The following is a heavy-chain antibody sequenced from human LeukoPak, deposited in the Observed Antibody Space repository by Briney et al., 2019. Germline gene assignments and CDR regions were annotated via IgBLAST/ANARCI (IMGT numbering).Heavy chain of an antibody. D-gene: IGHD3-3*01. CDR1: GLTFSTYT. J-gene: IGHJ4*02. CDR2: ISSRSTYI. CDR3: VRGLPDTLRSSVVY. Sequence: GGSLRLSCAASGLTFSTYTMNWVRQAPGKGLEWVSSISSRSTYIFYADSVRGRFTISRDNAKNSLYLQMNSLRADDTAVYYCVRGLPDTLRSSVVYWGQGTLVTVSS. V-gene: IGHV3-21*01.